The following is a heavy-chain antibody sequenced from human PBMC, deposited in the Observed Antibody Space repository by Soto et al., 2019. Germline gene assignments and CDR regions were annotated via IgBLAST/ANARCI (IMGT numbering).Heavy chain of an antibody. Sequence: QVQLQESGPGLVKPSQTLSLTCTVSGDSISTNGYYWSWIRQHPGKGLEWIGYIHYSGSTYYNPSLKGRVTLSLDTSKKQLSLKLSSVTAADTAVYYCASDRRWSNQYYGMDVWGQGTRVTVSS. CDR1: GDSISTNGYY. CDR3: ASDRRWSNQYYGMDV. CDR2: IHYSGST. J-gene: IGHJ6*02. D-gene: IGHD2-15*01. V-gene: IGHV4-31*03.